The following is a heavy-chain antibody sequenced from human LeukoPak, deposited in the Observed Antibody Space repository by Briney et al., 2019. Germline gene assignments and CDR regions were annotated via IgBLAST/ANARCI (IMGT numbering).Heavy chain of an antibody. D-gene: IGHD2-2*01. CDR1: GGSMSNYY. V-gene: IGHV4-59*08. CDR3: STFTERYQLLPLDAFDI. J-gene: IGHJ3*02. CDR2: IYYRGST. Sequence: PSETLSLTCSVSGGSMSNYYWSWIRQPPGKGLDWIGYIYYRGSTNYNPSLKSRVTISVDTSKNQFSLKLSSVTAADTAVYYCSTFTERYQLLPLDAFDIWGQGTMVTVSS.